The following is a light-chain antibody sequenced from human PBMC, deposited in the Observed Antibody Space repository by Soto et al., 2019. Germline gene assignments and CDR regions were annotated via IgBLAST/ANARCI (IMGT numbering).Light chain of an antibody. CDR1: QSVNINY. CDR2: GAS. CDR3: QHYDNSPRT. V-gene: IGKV3-20*01. Sequence: EIVLTQSPGTLSLSPGERATLSCRASQSVNINYLAWYQQKPGQGPRLLMYGASSMATGIPDRFSGSGSGTDFTLTISSLEPEDVAVYYCQHYDNSPRTFGQWTKVEIK. J-gene: IGKJ1*01.